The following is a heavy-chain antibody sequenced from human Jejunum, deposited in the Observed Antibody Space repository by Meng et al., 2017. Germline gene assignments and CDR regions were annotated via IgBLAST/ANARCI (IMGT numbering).Heavy chain of an antibody. V-gene: IGHV4-4*02. CDR2: IHHTGNI. CDR3: ARDLLGPAIAATGWFDP. Sequence: GLLQEAGPGLVKPSGTLSLTCAVSGASISDNNWWSWVRQAPGKGLEWIGEIHHTGNINYNPSLKSRVTMSLDKPKNQFSLEVTSVTAADTAVYYCARDLLGPAIAATGWFDPWGQGTLVTVSS. J-gene: IGHJ5*02. D-gene: IGHD6-13*01. CDR1: GASISDNNW.